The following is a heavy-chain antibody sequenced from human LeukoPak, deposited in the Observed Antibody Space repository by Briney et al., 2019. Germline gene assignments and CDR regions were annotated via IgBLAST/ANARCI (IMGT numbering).Heavy chain of an antibody. V-gene: IGHV1-2*02. CDR3: ARAYGSGSYYNGPYYYYYMDV. CDR2: INPNSGGT. CDR1: GYTFTGYY. J-gene: IGHJ6*03. D-gene: IGHD3-10*01. Sequence: ASVKVSCKASGYTFTGYYMHWVRQAPGQGLEWMGWINPNSGGTNYAQKFQGRVTMTRDTSISTAYMELSRLRSDDTAVYYCARAYGSGSYYNGPYYYYYMDVWGKGTTVTVSS.